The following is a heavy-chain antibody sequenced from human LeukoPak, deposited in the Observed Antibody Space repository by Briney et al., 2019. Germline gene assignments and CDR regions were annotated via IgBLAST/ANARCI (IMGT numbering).Heavy chain of an antibody. CDR1: ELSFNTYA. V-gene: IGHV3-23*01. CDR3: ATDSLRPPFLGGTDI. D-gene: IGHD3-3*02. J-gene: IGHJ3*02. Sequence: GGSLRLSCTASELSFNTYAMSWVRQAPGKRLEWVSAISGSGGSTSYAESVKGRFTISRDNSRNTLYLQMNSLRAEDTAVYFCATDSLRPPFLGGTDIRGQGTMVTVSS. CDR2: ISGSGGST.